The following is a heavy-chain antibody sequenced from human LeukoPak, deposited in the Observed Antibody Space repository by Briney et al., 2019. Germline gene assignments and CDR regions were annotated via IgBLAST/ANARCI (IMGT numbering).Heavy chain of an antibody. V-gene: IGHV4-34*01. CDR2: INHSGST. CDR1: GGSFSGYY. J-gene: IGHJ4*02. Sequence: SETLSLTCAAYGGSFSGYYWSWIRQPPGKGLEWIGGINHSGSTNYNPSLKSRVTISVDTSKNQFSLKLSSVTAADTAVYYCARGASSGWNGRDYWGQGTLVTVSS. D-gene: IGHD6-19*01. CDR3: ARGASSGWNGRDY.